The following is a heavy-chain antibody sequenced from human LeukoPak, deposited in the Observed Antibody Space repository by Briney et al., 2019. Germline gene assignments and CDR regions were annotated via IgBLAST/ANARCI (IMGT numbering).Heavy chain of an antibody. Sequence: PSETLSLTCTVSGGSISSGSYYWSWIRQPAGKGLEWIGHIYTSGSTNYNPSLKSRVTISVDTSKNQFSLKLSSVTAADTAVYYCARGELYCSSTSCYPNWFDPWGQGTLVTVSS. J-gene: IGHJ5*02. CDR3: ARGELYCSSTSCYPNWFDP. CDR1: GGSISSGSYY. D-gene: IGHD2-2*01. CDR2: IYTSGST. V-gene: IGHV4-61*09.